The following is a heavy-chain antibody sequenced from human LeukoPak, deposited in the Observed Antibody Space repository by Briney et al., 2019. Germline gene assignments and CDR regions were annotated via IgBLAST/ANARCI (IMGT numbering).Heavy chain of an antibody. CDR2: FHTRGGT. V-gene: IGHV4-61*02. Sequence: SETLSLTCTVSRGSISSGNYYWSWIRQPAGKGLEWIGRFHTRGGTNYNPSLKSRVIISVDTSKNQFSLKLNSVTAADTAVYYCARGLLSNGGLPGYSSGWWGQPYYYYYMDVWGKGTTVTISS. CDR3: ARGLLSNGGLPGYSSGWWGQPYYYYYMDV. D-gene: IGHD6-19*01. CDR1: RGSISSGNYY. J-gene: IGHJ6*03.